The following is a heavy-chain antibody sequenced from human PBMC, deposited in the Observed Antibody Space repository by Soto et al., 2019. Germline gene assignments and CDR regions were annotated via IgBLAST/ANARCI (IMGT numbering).Heavy chain of an antibody. CDR3: AKDHRELSYGSGSYYLGYYGMDV. Sequence: EVQLLESGGGLVQPGGSLRLSCAASGFTFSSYAMGWVRQAPGKGLEWVSAISGSGGSTYYADSVKGRFTISRDNSKNTLYLQMNSLRAEDTAVYYCAKDHRELSYGSGSYYLGYYGMDVWGQGTTVTVSS. D-gene: IGHD3-10*01. CDR1: GFTFSSYA. J-gene: IGHJ6*02. CDR2: ISGSGGST. V-gene: IGHV3-23*01.